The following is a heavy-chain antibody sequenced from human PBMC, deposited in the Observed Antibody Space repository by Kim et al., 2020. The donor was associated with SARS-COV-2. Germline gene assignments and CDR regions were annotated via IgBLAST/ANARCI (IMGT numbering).Heavy chain of an antibody. Sequence: GESLKISCKGSGYSFTSYWIGWVRQMPGKGLEWMGIIYPGDSDTRYSPSFQGQVTIPADKSISTAYLQWSSLKASDTAMYYCARSGWGYCSSTSCNWFDPWGQGTLVTVSS. CDR1: GYSFTSYW. J-gene: IGHJ5*02. V-gene: IGHV5-51*01. CDR2: IYPGDSDT. D-gene: IGHD2-2*01. CDR3: ARSGWGYCSSTSCNWFDP.